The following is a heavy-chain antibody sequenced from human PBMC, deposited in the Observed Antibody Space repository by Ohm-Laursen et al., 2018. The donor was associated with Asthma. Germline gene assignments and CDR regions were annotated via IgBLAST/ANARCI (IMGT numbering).Heavy chain of an antibody. CDR2: ISTASSFI. Sequence: SLRLSCAAFGYTFSRYSIHWVRQIPGKGLEWVASISTASSFIYYADSVRGRFTTSRDNAKNSLYLQMNSLRADDTAVYYCGRVYSSSWDPRGQGTLVTVSS. CDR3: GRVYSSSWDP. J-gene: IGHJ5*02. V-gene: IGHV3-21*04. D-gene: IGHD6-13*01. CDR1: GYTFSRYS.